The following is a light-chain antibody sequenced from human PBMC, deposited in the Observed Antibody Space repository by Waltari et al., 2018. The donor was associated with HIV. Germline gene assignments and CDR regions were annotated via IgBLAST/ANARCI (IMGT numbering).Light chain of an antibody. V-gene: IGKV3-11*01. Sequence: EIVLTQSPAILSLSPGERVTLSCRASQSVSRYLGWYQQKSGQAPRLLIYDVSNMDTGIPARFSGSCSGTDFALTISSLEPEDFAVYYCQYRSKWLIFGGGTKVEIK. J-gene: IGKJ4*01. CDR1: QSVSRY. CDR3: QYRSKWLI. CDR2: DVS.